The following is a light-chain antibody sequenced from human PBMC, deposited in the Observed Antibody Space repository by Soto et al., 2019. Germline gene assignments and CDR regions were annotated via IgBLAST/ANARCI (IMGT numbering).Light chain of an antibody. J-gene: IGKJ1*01. Sequence: EIVLTQSPGTLSLSPGESATLSCTASQSVSNNYLAWYQQKPGQPPRLLIYGASNRATGIPDRFSGSGSGTDFTLTISRLEPEDFAVYYCQQYGSSGTFGQGTKVDIK. V-gene: IGKV3-20*01. CDR1: QSVSNNY. CDR2: GAS. CDR3: QQYGSSGT.